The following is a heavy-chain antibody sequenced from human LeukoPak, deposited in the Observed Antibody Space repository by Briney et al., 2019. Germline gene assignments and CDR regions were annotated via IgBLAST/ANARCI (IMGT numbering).Heavy chain of an antibody. J-gene: IGHJ4*02. CDR2: TNSDGSRR. CDR1: GFSFSDYD. D-gene: IGHD5-24*01. V-gene: IGHV3-74*01. CDR3: ARARWYSCDY. Sequence: GGSLTLSCAASGFSFSDYDIHWVRQAPGKGLEWVSSTNSDGSRRGYTDSVKGRFTVSRDNAKNTLYLQMNSLRAEDTAVYYCARARWYSCDYWGQGTLVTVSS.